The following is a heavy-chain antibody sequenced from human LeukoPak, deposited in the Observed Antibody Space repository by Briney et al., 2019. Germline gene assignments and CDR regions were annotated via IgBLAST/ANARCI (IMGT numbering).Heavy chain of an antibody. V-gene: IGHV4-38-2*02. CDR2: IYHSGST. CDR1: GYSISSGYY. Sequence: SETLSLTCTVSGYSISSGYYWGWIRQPPGKGLEWIGSIYHSGSTYYNPSLKSRVTISVDTSKNQFSLKLSSVTAADTAVYYCAKYDSSGYYGDYWGQGTLFTVSS. CDR3: AKYDSSGYYGDY. D-gene: IGHD3-22*01. J-gene: IGHJ4*02.